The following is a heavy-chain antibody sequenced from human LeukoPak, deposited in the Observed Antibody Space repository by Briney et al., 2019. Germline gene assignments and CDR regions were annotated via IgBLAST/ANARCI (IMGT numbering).Heavy chain of an antibody. CDR3: ARVGDEVAYTRGYLDH. Sequence: GGSLRLSCAAPGFTVSSHDMSWVRQAPGKGLEWVSVIYMGGTTYYADSVKGRFTISRHTSKNTLYLQMNSLRAEDTAVYYCARVGDEVAYTRGYLDHWGQGTLVTVSS. CDR2: IYMGGTT. D-gene: IGHD3-16*01. CDR1: GFTVSSHD. J-gene: IGHJ4*02. V-gene: IGHV3-53*04.